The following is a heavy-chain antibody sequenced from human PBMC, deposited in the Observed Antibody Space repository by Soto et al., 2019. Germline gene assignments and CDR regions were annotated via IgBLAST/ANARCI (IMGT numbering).Heavy chain of an antibody. Sequence: SATLSLTCTFAGFPISSYYWSWIRQPAGKALEWIGRIYTSGTTNYNPSLKSRATILIDTSKNQFSLKLSSVTAADTAVYYCAREGASGFGMDVWGQGTTVTVS. CDR1: GFPISSYY. CDR3: AREGASGFGMDV. D-gene: IGHD1-26*01. J-gene: IGHJ6*02. CDR2: IYTSGTT. V-gene: IGHV4-4*07.